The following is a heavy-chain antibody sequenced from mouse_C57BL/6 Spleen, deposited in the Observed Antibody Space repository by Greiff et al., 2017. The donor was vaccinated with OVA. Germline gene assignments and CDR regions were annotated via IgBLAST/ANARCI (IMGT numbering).Heavy chain of an antibody. V-gene: IGHV10-1*01. Sequence: EVHLVESGGGLVQPKGSLKLSCAASGFSFNTYAMNWVRQAPGKGLEWVARIRSKSNNYATYYADSVKDRFTISRDDSESMLYLQMNNLKTEDTAMYYCVRRSLYDGYYDAMDYWGQGTSVTVSS. CDR3: VRRSLYDGYYDAMDY. CDR2: IRSKSNNYAT. CDR1: GFSFNTYA. D-gene: IGHD2-3*01. J-gene: IGHJ4*01.